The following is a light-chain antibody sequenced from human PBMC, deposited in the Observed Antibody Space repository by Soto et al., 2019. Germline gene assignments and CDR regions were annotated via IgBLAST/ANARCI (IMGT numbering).Light chain of an antibody. CDR3: QQYGSSPQT. CDR1: EAGSTN. J-gene: IGKJ1*01. Sequence: TQSRATLSVSPGEEATLXCRASEAGSTNLFWHQQKPDRAPRLLIYAASTRAQVVPPRFSGSGSGTDFTRTISRLEPEDFAVYYRQQYGSSPQTFGQGTKVDIK. CDR2: AAS. V-gene: IGKV3-20*01.